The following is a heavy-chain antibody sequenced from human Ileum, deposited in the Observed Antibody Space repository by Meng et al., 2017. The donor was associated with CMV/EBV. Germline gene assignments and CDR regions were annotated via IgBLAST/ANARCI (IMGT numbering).Heavy chain of an antibody. CDR2: INPNSGGT. V-gene: IGHV1-2*02. J-gene: IGHJ4*02. CDR3: AREPPDIVATNDY. Sequence: ASGYTFTGYYMHWVRQAPGQGLEWMGWINPNSGGTNYAQKFQGRVTMTRDTSISTAYMELSRLRSDDTAVYYCAREPPDIVATNDYWGQGTLVTVSS. D-gene: IGHD5-12*01. CDR1: GYTFTGYY.